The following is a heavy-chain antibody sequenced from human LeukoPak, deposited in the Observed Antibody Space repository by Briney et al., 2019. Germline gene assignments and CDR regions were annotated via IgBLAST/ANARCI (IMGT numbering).Heavy chain of an antibody. CDR1: GFTFSSYG. Sequence: GGSLRLPCAASGFTFSSYGMHWVRQAPGKGLEWVAVIWYDGSNKYYADSVKGRFTISRDNSKNTLYPQMNSLRAEDTAVYYCARGNYYDFWSGYPFSPFDAFDIWGQGTMVTVSS. CDR2: IWYDGSNK. J-gene: IGHJ3*02. V-gene: IGHV3-33*01. CDR3: ARGNYYDFWSGYPFSPFDAFDI. D-gene: IGHD3-3*01.